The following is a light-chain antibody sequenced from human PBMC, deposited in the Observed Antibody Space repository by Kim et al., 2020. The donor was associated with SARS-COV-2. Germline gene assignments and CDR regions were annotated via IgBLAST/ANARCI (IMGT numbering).Light chain of an antibody. CDR2: GAS. CDR1: QSVSSN. CDR3: QQYNNWYT. V-gene: IGKV3-15*01. Sequence: LSVSLGERATRSCRASQSVSSNLAWYQQRPGQAPRLLIYGASTRATGIPARFSGSGSGTEFTLTISSLQSEDFAVYYCQQYNNWYTFGQGTKLEI. J-gene: IGKJ2*01.